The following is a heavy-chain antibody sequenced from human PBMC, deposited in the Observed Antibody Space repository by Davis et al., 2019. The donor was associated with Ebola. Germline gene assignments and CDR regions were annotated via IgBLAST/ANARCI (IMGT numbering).Heavy chain of an antibody. CDR2: IKQDGSEK. CDR3: AREMRGTADSH. Sequence: GESLKISCTASGFTLSNYWMSWVRQAPGKGLEWVANIKQDGSEKNYVDSVKGRFTISRDNAKNSLYLQMNSLRVEDTAMYYCAREMRGTADSHWGQGTLVTVSS. J-gene: IGHJ4*02. D-gene: IGHD1/OR15-1a*01. CDR1: GFTLSNYW. V-gene: IGHV3-7*01.